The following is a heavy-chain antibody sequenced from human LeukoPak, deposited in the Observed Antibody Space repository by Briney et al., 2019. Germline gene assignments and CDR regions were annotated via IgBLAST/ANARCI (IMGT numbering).Heavy chain of an antibody. CDR3: AKDRSCTGSSCNIGS. Sequence: GGSLRLSCAASGFTFSTYAMSWVRQAPGKGLEWVSAISGSGGSTYYADSVKGRFTISRDNSKNTLFLQMNSLRAEDTAVYYCAKDRSCTGSSCNIGSWGQGTMVTVSS. D-gene: IGHD2-2*02. CDR1: GFTFSTYA. V-gene: IGHV3-23*01. CDR2: ISGSGGST. J-gene: IGHJ3*01.